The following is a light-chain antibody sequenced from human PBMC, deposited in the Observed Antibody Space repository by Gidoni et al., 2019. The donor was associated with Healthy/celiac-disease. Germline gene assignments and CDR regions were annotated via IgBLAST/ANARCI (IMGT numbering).Light chain of an antibody. J-gene: IGKJ3*01. CDR1: KGIRND. CDR2: VAS. V-gene: IGKV1-17*01. CDR3: LQHNSYPPSFT. Sequence: DIHMTQSPSSLSASVGDRVTITCRASKGIRNDLGWYQQKPGKAAKRLIYVASSLQSGVPSRFSGGGSGTAFTLTISSLQPADFAAYYCLQHNSYPPSFTFGPGTKVDIK.